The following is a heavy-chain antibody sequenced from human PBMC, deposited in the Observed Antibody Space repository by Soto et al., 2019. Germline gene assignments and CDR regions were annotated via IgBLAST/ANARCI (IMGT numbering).Heavy chain of an antibody. CDR2: ISGSGGST. V-gene: IGHV3-23*01. J-gene: IGHJ4*02. CDR3: ARGVPPGRNIVVVPAATPEYYFDY. CDR1: RGTSIGYA. Sequence: LRVCRRVARGTSIGYAVLRVRQAPGKGREWVSAISGSGGSTYYADSVKGRFTISRDNSKNTLYLQMNSLRAADTAVYYCARGVPPGRNIVVVPAATPEYYFDYSGQGTLLTVSS. D-gene: IGHD2-2*01.